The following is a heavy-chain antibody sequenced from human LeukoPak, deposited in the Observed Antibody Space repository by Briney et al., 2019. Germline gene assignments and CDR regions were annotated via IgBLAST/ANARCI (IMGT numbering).Heavy chain of an antibody. D-gene: IGHD6-13*01. CDR1: GFTVSTNY. CDR3: KSSPVGTFDS. CDR2: IYKAGDP. J-gene: IGHJ4*02. Sequence: GGSLRLSCAASGFTVSTNYMTWVRQAPGKGLEWVSVIYKAGDPYNADSVKGRFSISRDNSKNTLYLQMSSLRPEDTAVYYCKSSPVGTFDSWGQGTLVTVSS. V-gene: IGHV3-53*05.